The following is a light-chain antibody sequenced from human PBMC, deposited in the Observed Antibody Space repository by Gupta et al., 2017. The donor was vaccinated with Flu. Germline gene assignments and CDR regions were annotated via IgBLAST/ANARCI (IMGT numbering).Light chain of an antibody. CDR1: SNDVCGYSY. CDR3: SSYTSSTTPV. Sequence: SALTQPASVSGSPRQPITSSCTGTSNDVCGYSYVSWYQQRPVKAPKLMIYEVTNRPSGVSNRFSGSKSGNTASLTISGLQAEDEADYYCSSYTSSTTPVFGGGTELTVL. CDR2: EVT. J-gene: IGLJ3*02. V-gene: IGLV2-14*01.